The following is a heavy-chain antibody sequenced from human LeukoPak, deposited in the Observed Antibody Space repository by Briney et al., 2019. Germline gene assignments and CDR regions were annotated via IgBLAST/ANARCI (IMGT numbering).Heavy chain of an antibody. CDR3: AKAVDYGDHYFDD. CDR1: GFTFSTYP. D-gene: IGHD4-17*01. V-gene: IGHV3-23*01. Sequence: GGSLRLSCAASGFTFSTYPMNWVRQAPGKGLEWASGISGSNGYTHYADSVKGRFTISRDDSKNTLYMQMNSLRAEDTAVYYCAKAVDYGDHYFDDWGQGTLVTVSS. CDR2: ISGSNGYT. J-gene: IGHJ4*02.